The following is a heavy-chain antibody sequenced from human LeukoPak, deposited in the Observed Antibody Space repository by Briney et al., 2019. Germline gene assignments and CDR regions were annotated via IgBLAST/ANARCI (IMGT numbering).Heavy chain of an antibody. J-gene: IGHJ4*02. CDR3: ARTRSSSGENDY. D-gene: IGHD6-6*01. Sequence: SETLSLTCAVYGGSFSGYYWSWIRQPPGKGLEWIGYIYYSGSTNYNPSLKSRVTISVDTSKNQFSLKLSSVTAADTAVYYCARTRSSSGENDYWGQGTLVTVSS. V-gene: IGHV4-59*01. CDR2: IYYSGST. CDR1: GGSFSGYY.